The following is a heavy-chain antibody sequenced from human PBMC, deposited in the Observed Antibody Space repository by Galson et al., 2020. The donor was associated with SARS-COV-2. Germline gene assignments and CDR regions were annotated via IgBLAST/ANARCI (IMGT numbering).Heavy chain of an antibody. Sequence: SETLSLTCAVYGGSFSGYYWSWIRQPPGKGLEWIGEINHSGSTNYNPSLKSRVTISVDTSKNQFSLKLSSVTAADTAVYYCVREDTATSSYYYGMDVWGQGTTVTVSS. CDR1: GGSFSGYY. CDR3: VREDTATSSYYYGMDV. CDR2: INHSGST. J-gene: IGHJ6*02. D-gene: IGHD5-18*01. V-gene: IGHV4-34*01.